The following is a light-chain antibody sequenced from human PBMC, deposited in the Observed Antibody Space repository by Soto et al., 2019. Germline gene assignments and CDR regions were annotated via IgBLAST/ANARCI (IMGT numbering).Light chain of an antibody. Sequence: QSVLTQPRSVSASPGQSVTISCTGTSSDVGGYKYVSWYQQYPGKAPKLMIYDVNKRPSWVPDRFSGSKSGNTASLTISGLQAEDEADYYCCSYAGSYSVIFGGGTKVTVL. V-gene: IGLV2-11*01. CDR2: DVN. J-gene: IGLJ2*01. CDR3: CSYAGSYSVI. CDR1: SSDVGGYKY.